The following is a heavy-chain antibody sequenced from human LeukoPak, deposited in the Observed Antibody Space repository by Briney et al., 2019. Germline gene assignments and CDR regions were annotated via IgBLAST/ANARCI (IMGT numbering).Heavy chain of an antibody. CDR3: RGYYDSSGHRTDAFDI. D-gene: IGHD3-22*01. V-gene: IGHV4-34*01. CDR1: GGSFSGYY. Sequence: SETLSLTCAVYGGSFSGYYWTWIRQPPGKGLEWIGEINHSGSTNYNPSLKSRVTISVDTSKNQFSLKLSSVTAADTAVYYCRGYYDSSGHRTDAFDIWGQGTMVTVSS. CDR2: INHSGST. J-gene: IGHJ3*02.